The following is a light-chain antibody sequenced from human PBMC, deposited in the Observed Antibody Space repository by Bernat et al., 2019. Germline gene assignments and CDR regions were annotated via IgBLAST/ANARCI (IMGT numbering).Light chain of an antibody. CDR2: EVS. V-gene: IGKV2D-29*01. Sequence: IVMTQTPVSLSVTPGQSASISCRSSRSLLHSNGKTYLSWYLQKPGQPPQLLIYEVSYRFFGVPDRVSGSGSGTDFTLKISRAEAEDVGVYYCMQTTELPPTFGQGTKVEI. CDR3: MQTTELPPT. CDR1: RSLLHSNGKTY. J-gene: IGKJ1*01.